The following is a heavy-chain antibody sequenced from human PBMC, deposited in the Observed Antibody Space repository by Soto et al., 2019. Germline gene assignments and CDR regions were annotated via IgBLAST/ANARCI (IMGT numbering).Heavy chain of an antibody. J-gene: IGHJ4*02. CDR2: IYYSGST. V-gene: IGHV4-39*01. CDR1: GGSITSSSFY. Sequence: PSETLSLTCTVSGGSITSSSFYWGWIRQPPGKGLEWIGIIYYSGSTYYNPSLKSRVTISVDTSKSQFSLNLNSVTAADTAVYYCARGYDILTGPLDYWGPGTLATVSS. CDR3: ARGYDILTGPLDY. D-gene: IGHD3-9*01.